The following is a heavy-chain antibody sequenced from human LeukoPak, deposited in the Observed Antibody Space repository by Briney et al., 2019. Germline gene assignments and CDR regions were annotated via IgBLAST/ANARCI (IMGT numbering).Heavy chain of an antibody. D-gene: IGHD3-22*01. CDR3: ARGYYDSSGFEYFQD. V-gene: IGHV3-23*01. J-gene: IGHJ1*01. CDR2: ISGSGGRT. CDR1: EFTFSSYA. Sequence: PGGSLRLSCAASEFTFSSYAMSWVRQAPGKGLEWVSAISGSGGRTYYAESVKGRFTISRDNNENTLYLQMNSLRAEDTAVYYCARGYYDSSGFEYFQDWGQGTLVTVSS.